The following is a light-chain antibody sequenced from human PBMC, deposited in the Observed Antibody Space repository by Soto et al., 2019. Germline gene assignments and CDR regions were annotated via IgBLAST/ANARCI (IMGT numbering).Light chain of an antibody. CDR1: NSDVGNYNL. J-gene: IGLJ2*01. Sequence: QSALTQPASVSGSPGQSITISCTGTNSDVGNYNLVSWYQQYPGKAPKLMIYEGSKRPSGVSNRFSGSKSGNTASLTISGLQTEDEADYYCCSYAGSTLVFGGGTKVTVL. CDR3: CSYAGSTLV. CDR2: EGS. V-gene: IGLV2-23*01.